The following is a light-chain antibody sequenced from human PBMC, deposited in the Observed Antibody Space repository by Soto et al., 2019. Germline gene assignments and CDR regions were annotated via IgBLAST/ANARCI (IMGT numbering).Light chain of an antibody. CDR2: AAS. V-gene: IGKV1-9*01. CDR1: QGINTF. Sequence: IPLTQSPSSLSAYVGDRVTITCRASQGINTFLAWYQQKAGKAPKLLIYAASTLQSGVPSRFSGTGSGTEFTLAINSLQPDDFATYYCQQYHRSSITFGQGTRLEV. CDR3: QQYHRSSIT. J-gene: IGKJ5*01.